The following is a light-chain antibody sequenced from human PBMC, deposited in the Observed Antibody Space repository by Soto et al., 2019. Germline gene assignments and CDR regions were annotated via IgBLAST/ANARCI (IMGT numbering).Light chain of an antibody. CDR3: QQYGSSGT. Sequence: EFVLTQSPGTLSLSPGEKATLSCRASQTVRNNYLAWYQQKPGQAPRLLIYDASSRATGIPDRFSGSGSGTDFTLTISRLAHEDFAEYYCQQYGSSGTFGQGTKVDIK. CDR2: DAS. V-gene: IGKV3-20*01. J-gene: IGKJ1*01. CDR1: QTVRNNY.